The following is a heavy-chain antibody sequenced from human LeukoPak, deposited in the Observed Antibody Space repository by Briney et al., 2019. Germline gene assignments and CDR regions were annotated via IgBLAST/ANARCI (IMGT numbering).Heavy chain of an antibody. J-gene: IGHJ5*02. CDR3: ARGELLWFGESKNNWFDP. V-gene: IGHV3-21*01. CDR2: ISSSSSYI. CDR1: GFTFSSYS. Sequence: GGPLRLSCAASGFTFSSYSMNWVRQAPGKGLEWVSSISSSSSYIYYADSVKGRFTISRDNAKNSLYPQMNSLRAEDTAVYYCARGELLWFGESKNNWFDPWGQGTLVTVSS. D-gene: IGHD3-10*01.